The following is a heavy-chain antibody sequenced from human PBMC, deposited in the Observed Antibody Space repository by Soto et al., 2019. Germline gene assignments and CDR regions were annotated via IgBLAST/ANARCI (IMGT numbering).Heavy chain of an antibody. CDR1: GGTFSSYT. CDR2: IIPILGIA. Sequence: ASVKASCKASGGTFSSYTISWVRQAPGQGLEWMGRIIPILGIANYAQKFQGRVTITADKSTSTAYMELSSLRSEDTAVYYCARDSGWTEGFYWFEPWGQGTLVTVSS. D-gene: IGHD6-19*01. V-gene: IGHV1-69*04. CDR3: ARDSGWTEGFYWFEP. J-gene: IGHJ5*02.